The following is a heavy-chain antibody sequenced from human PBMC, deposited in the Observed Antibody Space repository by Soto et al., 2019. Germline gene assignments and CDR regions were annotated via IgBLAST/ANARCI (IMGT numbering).Heavy chain of an antibody. V-gene: IGHV1-69*06. J-gene: IGHJ4*02. Sequence: SVKVSCKASGGTFSSYAISWVRQAPGQGLEWMGGIIPIFGTANYARKFQGRVTITADKSTSTAYMELSSLRSEDTAVYYCAREGVAAPGALDYWGQGTLVTVSS. CDR3: AREGVAAPGALDY. CDR2: IIPIFGTA. CDR1: GGTFSSYA. D-gene: IGHD6-19*01.